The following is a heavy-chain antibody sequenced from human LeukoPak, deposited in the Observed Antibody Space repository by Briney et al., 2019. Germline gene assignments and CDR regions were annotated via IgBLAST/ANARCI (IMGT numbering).Heavy chain of an antibody. D-gene: IGHD3-22*01. Sequence: GGSLRLSCAASGFTFSSYWMSWVPQTPGKGLEWVASIKHDGSEKYYVDSVKGRFTISRDNAKKSLYLQMNSLRAEDTAVYYCARETPYYYDSSDAFDIWGQGTMVTVSS. J-gene: IGHJ3*02. V-gene: IGHV3-7*03. CDR1: GFTFSSYW. CDR2: IKHDGSEK. CDR3: ARETPYYYDSSDAFDI.